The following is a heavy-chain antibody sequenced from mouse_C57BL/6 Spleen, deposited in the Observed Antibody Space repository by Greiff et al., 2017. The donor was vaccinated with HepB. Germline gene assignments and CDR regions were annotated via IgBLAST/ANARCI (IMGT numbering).Heavy chain of an antibody. CDR2: IDPSDSET. CDR3: ARRDYDGYSDY. V-gene: IGHV1-52*01. CDR1: GYTFTSYW. J-gene: IGHJ2*01. Sequence: QVQLQQPGAELVRPGSSVKLSCKASGYTFTSYWMHWVKQRPIQGLEWIGNIDPSDSETHYNQKFKDKATLTVDKSSSTAYMQLSSLTSEDSAVYYCARRDYDGYSDYWGQGTTLTVSS. D-gene: IGHD2-3*01.